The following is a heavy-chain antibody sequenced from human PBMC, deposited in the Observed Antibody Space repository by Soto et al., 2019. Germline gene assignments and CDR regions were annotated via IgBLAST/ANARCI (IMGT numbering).Heavy chain of an antibody. V-gene: IGHV2-5*02. D-gene: IGHD3-9*01. CDR3: VHRGPVDETGMGFDF. CDR2: VYWDDDK. Sequence: SGPTLVNPTQTLTLTCTFSGFSLNSRGVCVGWVRQPPGKALEWLAIVYWDDDKRYRPSLRSRLSIRKDTPKNQVVLTLTNTDPVDTATYYCVHRGPVDETGMGFDFWGQGSLVNVAS. J-gene: IGHJ4*02. CDR1: GFSLNSRGVC.